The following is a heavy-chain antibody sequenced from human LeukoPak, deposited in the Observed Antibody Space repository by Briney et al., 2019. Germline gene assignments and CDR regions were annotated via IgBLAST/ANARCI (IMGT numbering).Heavy chain of an antibody. Sequence: PSETLSLTCAVYGGSFSGYYWSWIRQPPGKGLEWIGYIYYSGSTNYNPSLKSRVTISVDTSKNQFSLKLSSVTAADTAVYYCARGTTYYYDSSGYYPTFDYWGQGTLVTVSS. CDR2: IYYSGST. V-gene: IGHV4-59*01. J-gene: IGHJ4*02. CDR1: GGSFSGYY. CDR3: ARGTTYYYDSSGYYPTFDY. D-gene: IGHD3-22*01.